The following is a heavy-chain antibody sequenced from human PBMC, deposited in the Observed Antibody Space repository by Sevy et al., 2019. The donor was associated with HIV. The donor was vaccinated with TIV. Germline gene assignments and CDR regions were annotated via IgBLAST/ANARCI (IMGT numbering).Heavy chain of an antibody. CDR3: TRDERDLDAFDI. Sequence: GGSLRLSCATSGFTFYNYAMSWFRQAPGKGLEWIGFIRTAVNGGTAEYAASVEGRFTISRYDSRIIAYLQMNNLKTEDTAVYYCTRDERDLDAFDIWGQGTMVTVSS. V-gene: IGHV3-49*03. CDR1: GFTFYNYA. CDR2: IRTAVNGGTA. J-gene: IGHJ3*02.